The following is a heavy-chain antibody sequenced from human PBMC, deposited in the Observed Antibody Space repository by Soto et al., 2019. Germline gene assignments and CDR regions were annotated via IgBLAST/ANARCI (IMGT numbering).Heavy chain of an antibody. Sequence: PVGSLRLSCNFSGFRFSEHAMTWVRQAPGKGLEWVSLISATGGGTYYADSVKGRFTISRDNSHNTLYLQVHSLTAEDTAVYYCAKDRRAGGNSAFYFDFWGQGAQVTVSS. J-gene: IGHJ4*02. CDR1: GFRFSEHA. CDR2: ISATGGGT. CDR3: AKDRRAGGNSAFYFDF. D-gene: IGHD3-16*01. V-gene: IGHV3-23*01.